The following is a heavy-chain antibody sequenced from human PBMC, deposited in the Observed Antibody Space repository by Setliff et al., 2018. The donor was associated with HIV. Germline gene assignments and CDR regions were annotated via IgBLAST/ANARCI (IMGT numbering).Heavy chain of an antibody. Sequence: SETLSLTCAVYGGSFSGHYWSWIRQPPGKGLEWIGEINHSGSTNFNPSLRSRVTISLDTSKNQFSLTLSSVTAADTAVYYCVRQPPPGDYADYWGQGTLVTVSS. V-gene: IGHV4-34*01. CDR2: INHSGST. CDR3: VRQPPPGDYADY. D-gene: IGHD4-17*01. J-gene: IGHJ4*02. CDR1: GGSFSGHY.